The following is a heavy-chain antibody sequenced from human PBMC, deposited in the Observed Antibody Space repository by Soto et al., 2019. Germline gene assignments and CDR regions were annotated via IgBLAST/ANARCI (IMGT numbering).Heavy chain of an antibody. CDR2: IYSDGST. J-gene: IGHJ4*02. Sequence: PGGSLRLSCAASGVSVSSNYMSWVRQAPGKGLEWVSVIYSDGSTYYADSVKGRFTISRDNSENTLYLQMNSLRAEDTAVYYCASASYYDDSAYYPLGYWGQGTPVTVSS. CDR1: GVSVSSNY. D-gene: IGHD3-22*01. V-gene: IGHV3-53*01. CDR3: ASASYYDDSAYYPLGY.